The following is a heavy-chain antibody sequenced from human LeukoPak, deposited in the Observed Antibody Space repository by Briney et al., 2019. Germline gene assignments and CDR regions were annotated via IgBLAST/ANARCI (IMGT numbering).Heavy chain of an antibody. CDR3: ARPVDYSNPDDAFDI. CDR1: GFTFSSYG. V-gene: IGHV3-30*19. Sequence: GGSLRLSCAASGFTFSSYGMHWVRQAPGKGLEWVAVISYDGSNKYYADSVKGRFTISRDNSKNTLYLQMNSLRAEDTAVYYCARPVDYSNPDDAFDIWGQGTMVTVSS. J-gene: IGHJ3*02. D-gene: IGHD4-11*01. CDR2: ISYDGSNK.